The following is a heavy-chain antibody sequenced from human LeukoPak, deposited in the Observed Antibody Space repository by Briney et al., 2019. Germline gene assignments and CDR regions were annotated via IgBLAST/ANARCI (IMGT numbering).Heavy chain of an antibody. J-gene: IGHJ4*02. CDR2: IYTSGST. Sequence: PSETLSLTCTVSGGSISSGSYYWSWIRQPAGKGLEWIGRIYTSGSTNYNPSLKSRVTISVDTSKNQFSLKLSSVTAADTAVCYCAGMLESDYGSGSSYDYWGQGTLVTVS. CDR1: GGSISSGSYY. CDR3: AGMLESDYGSGSSYDY. V-gene: IGHV4-61*02. D-gene: IGHD3-10*01.